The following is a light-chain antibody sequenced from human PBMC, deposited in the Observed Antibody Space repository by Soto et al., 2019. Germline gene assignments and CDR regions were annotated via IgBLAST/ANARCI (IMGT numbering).Light chain of an antibody. CDR1: QSISSW. J-gene: IGKJ1*01. V-gene: IGKV1-5*03. CDR2: KAS. CDR3: HQYNSYSRT. Sequence: DIQMTQSPSTLSASVGDRVTITCRASQSISSWLAWYQQKPGKAPKLLIYKASSLESGVPSRFSGSGSGTAFTLTISSLQPDDFATYYCHQYNSYSRTFGQGTKVELK.